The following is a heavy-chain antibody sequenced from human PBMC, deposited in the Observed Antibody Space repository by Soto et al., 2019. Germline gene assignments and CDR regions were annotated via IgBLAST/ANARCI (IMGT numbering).Heavy chain of an antibody. J-gene: IGHJ3*02. CDR2: INPNSGGT. CDR1: VYTFTCYY. D-gene: IGHD3-22*01. CDR3: ARVYYYDSSGPNDAFDI. V-gene: IGHV1-2*02. Sequence: XSVKVSCKASVYTFTCYYIHWVRQAPGQGLEWMGWINPNSGGTNYAQKFQGRVTMTRDTSISTAYMELSRLRSDDTAVYYCARVYYYDSSGPNDAFDIWGQGPMVTVSS.